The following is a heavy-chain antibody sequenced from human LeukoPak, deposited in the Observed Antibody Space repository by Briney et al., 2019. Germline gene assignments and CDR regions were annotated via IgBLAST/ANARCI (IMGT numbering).Heavy chain of an antibody. CDR2: IIPIFGTA. J-gene: IGHJ4*02. Sequence: SVNVSCKASGGTFSSYAISWVRQAPGQGLEWMGGIIPIFGTANYAQKFQGRVTITADKSTSTAYMELSSLRSEDTAVYYCARGYSYGYGGTYFDYWGQGTLVTVSS. D-gene: IGHD5-18*01. V-gene: IGHV1-69*06. CDR1: GGTFSSYA. CDR3: ARGYSYGYGGTYFDY.